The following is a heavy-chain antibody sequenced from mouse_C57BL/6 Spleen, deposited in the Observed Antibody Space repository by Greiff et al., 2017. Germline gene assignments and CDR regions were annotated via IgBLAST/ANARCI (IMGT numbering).Heavy chain of an antibody. CDR1: GFTFSSYT. Sequence: DVMLVESGGGLVKPGGSLKLSCAASGFTFSSYTMSWVRQTPEKRLEWVATISGGGGNTYYPDSVKGRFTISRDNAKNTLYLQMSSLRSEDTALYYCARGGITTVVAKGYFDVWGTGTTVTVSS. CDR2: ISGGGGNT. V-gene: IGHV5-9*01. J-gene: IGHJ1*03. CDR3: ARGGITTVVAKGYFDV. D-gene: IGHD1-1*01.